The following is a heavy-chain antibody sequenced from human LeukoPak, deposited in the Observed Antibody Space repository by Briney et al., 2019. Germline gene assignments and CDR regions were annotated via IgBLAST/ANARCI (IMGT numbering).Heavy chain of an antibody. V-gene: IGHV3-21*01. CDR1: GFTFSSYT. CDR3: ASPNPRIAARPYYYYYMDV. J-gene: IGHJ6*03. Sequence: GGSLRLSCAASGFTFSSYTMNWVRQAPGKGLEWVSSISSSSSYIYHADSVKGRFTISRDNAKNSLYLQMNSLRAEDTAVYYCASPNPRIAARPYYYYYMDVWGKGTTVTVSS. D-gene: IGHD6-6*01. CDR2: ISSSSSYI.